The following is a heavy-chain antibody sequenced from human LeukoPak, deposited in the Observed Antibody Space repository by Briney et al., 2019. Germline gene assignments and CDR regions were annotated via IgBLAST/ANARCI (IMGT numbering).Heavy chain of an antibody. V-gene: IGHV7-4-1*02. Sequence: ASVKVSCKASGYTFTTYAMNWVRQAPGQGLEWMGWINTNTGNPTYAQGYTGRFVFSLDTSVSTAYLQISSLKAEDTAVYYCARELLITRTWFDPWGQGTLVTVSS. D-gene: IGHD3-22*01. J-gene: IGHJ5*02. CDR3: ARELLITRTWFDP. CDR1: GYTFTTYA. CDR2: INTNTGNP.